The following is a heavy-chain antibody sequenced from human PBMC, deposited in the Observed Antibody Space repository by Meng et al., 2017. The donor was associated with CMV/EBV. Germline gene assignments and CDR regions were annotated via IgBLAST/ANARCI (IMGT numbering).Heavy chain of an antibody. CDR1: GGSFSGYY. V-gene: IGHV4-34*01. Sequence: SETLSLTCAVYGGSFSGYYWSWIRQPPGKGLEWIGENNHSGSTNYNPSLTSRVTISVDTSKNQFSLKLSSVTAADTAVYYCARAAIYCSGGSCYSGKSDYWGQGTLVTVSS. J-gene: IGHJ4*02. CDR2: NNHSGST. CDR3: ARAAIYCSGGSCYSGKSDY. D-gene: IGHD2-15*01.